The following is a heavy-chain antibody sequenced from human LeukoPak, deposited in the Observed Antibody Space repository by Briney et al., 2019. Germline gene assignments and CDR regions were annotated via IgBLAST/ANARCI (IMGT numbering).Heavy chain of an antibody. Sequence: PGGSLRLSCAASGFTFSSYAMSWVRQAPGKGLEWVAVIWYDGGQKYYADSVKGRFTISRDNTKNTLYLQMNSLRVEDTAVYYCARDPSLRVTLDYWGQGTLVTVSS. CDR3: ARDPSLRVTLDY. CDR2: IWYDGGQK. J-gene: IGHJ4*02. V-gene: IGHV3-33*08. D-gene: IGHD4-11*01. CDR1: GFTFSSYA.